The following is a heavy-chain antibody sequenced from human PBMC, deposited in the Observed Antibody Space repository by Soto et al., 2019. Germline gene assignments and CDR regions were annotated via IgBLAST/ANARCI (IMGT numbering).Heavy chain of an antibody. D-gene: IGHD6-13*01. J-gene: IGHJ4*02. V-gene: IGHV1-2*04. CDR2: INPNSGGT. CDR3: ARDKGRSSSWPFDY. CDR1: GYTFTGYY. Sequence: ASVKVSCKASGYTFTGYYMHWVRQAPGQGLEWMGWINPNSGGTNYAQKFQGWVTMTRDTSISTAYMELRSLRSDDTAVYYCARDKGRSSSWPFDYWGQGTLVTVSS.